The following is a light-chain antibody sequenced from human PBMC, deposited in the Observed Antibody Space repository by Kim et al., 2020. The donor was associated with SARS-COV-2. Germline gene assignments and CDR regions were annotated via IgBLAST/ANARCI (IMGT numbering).Light chain of an antibody. CDR3: NSRDNNDNVL. J-gene: IGLJ2*01. CDR1: SLRTYY. V-gene: IGLV3-19*01. Sequence: ALRQTVRITCQGDSLRTYYTTWFQQKPGQAPIVVFYGKNNRPSGIPDRFSGSSSGNTASLTITATQAGDEADYYCNSRDNNDNVLFGGGTKVTVL. CDR2: GKN.